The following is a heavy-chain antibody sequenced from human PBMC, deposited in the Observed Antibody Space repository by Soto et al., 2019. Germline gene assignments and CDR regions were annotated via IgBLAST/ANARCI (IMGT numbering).Heavy chain of an antibody. V-gene: IGHV1-18*01. CDR1: GYTFTSYG. D-gene: IGHD4-17*01. CDR2: ISAYNGNA. CDR3: ARDMGYGDYWGDFAYYGMDV. J-gene: IGHJ6*02. Sequence: ASVKVSCKASGYTFTSYGISWVRQAPGQGLEWMGWISAYNGNANYAQKLQGRVTITTDKSTSTAYMELSSLRSEDTAVYYCARDMGYGDYWGDFAYYGMDVWGQGTTVTVSS.